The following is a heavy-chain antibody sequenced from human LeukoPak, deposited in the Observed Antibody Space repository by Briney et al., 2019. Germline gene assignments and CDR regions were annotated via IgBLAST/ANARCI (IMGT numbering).Heavy chain of an antibody. D-gene: IGHD3-22*01. CDR2: ISPGSDFT. V-gene: IGHV3-21*04. CDR1: GFFFGDFG. J-gene: IGHJ4*02. Sequence: GGSLRLSCAASGFFFGDFGMNWVRQSPGKGLEWVSSISPGSDFTYYADSMKGRFTISRDNAKSSLCLQMNSLRADDTAVYYCARGDSAPYFLPSRLPYWGQGILVTVSS. CDR3: ARGDSAPYFLPSRLPY.